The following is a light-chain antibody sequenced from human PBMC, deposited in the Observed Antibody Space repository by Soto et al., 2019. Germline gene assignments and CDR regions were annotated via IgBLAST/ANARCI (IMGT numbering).Light chain of an antibody. CDR2: KAS. V-gene: IGKV1-5*03. CDR3: QQYNSYPMYT. Sequence: DIQMTQYPSTLSASVGDRVTITCRASQSISSWLAWYQQKPGKAPNLLIYKASSLGSGVPSRFSGSASGTEFTLTISSLQPDDFATYYCQQYNSYPMYTFGHGTKLEIK. J-gene: IGKJ2*01. CDR1: QSISSW.